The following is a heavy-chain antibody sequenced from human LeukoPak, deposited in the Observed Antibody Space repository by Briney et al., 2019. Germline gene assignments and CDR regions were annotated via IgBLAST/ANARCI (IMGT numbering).Heavy chain of an antibody. CDR1: GFTFSSYG. CDR3: AKDWEDAIDP. Sequence: PGGSLRLSCAASGFTFSSYGMHWVRQAPGTGLEWVAVIWYDGSNKYYADSVKGRFTISRDNSKNTLYLQMNSLRAEDTAVYYCAKDWEDAIDPWGQGTLVTVSS. CDR2: IWYDGSNK. V-gene: IGHV3-33*06. J-gene: IGHJ5*02. D-gene: IGHD1-26*01.